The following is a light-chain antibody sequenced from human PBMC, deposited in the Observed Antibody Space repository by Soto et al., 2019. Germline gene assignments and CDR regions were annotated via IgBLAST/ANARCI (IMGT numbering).Light chain of an antibody. V-gene: IGKV3-15*01. CDR2: GAS. J-gene: IGKJ5*01. Sequence: EVVMTQSPATLSVSAGERATVSCRASHSVGSLLAWYQQKPGQAPRLLIYGASTRATGIPARFTGSGSGTEFTLTISSLPSEDFAVYYCQQYNNWPITFGPGTRLEIK. CDR3: QQYNNWPIT. CDR1: HSVGSL.